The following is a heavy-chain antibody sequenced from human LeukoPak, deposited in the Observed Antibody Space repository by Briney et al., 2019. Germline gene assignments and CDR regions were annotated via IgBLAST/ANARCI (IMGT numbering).Heavy chain of an antibody. J-gene: IGHJ4*02. Sequence: SETLSLTCTVSGGSISSTTYYWGWLRQPPGRGLEWIGGLFYGGDTYYNPSLKSRVTISADTSKNQFSLKVTSMTAADTAVYFCARGGHNYAAAYWGQGTLVTVSS. V-gene: IGHV4-39*01. CDR3: ARGGHNYAAAY. CDR1: GGSISSTTYY. CDR2: LFYGGDT. D-gene: IGHD5-24*01.